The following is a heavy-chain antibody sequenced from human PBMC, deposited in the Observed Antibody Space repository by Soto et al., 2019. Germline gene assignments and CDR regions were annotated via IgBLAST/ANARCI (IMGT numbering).Heavy chain of an antibody. CDR1: GGSISSYY. J-gene: IGHJ6*02. D-gene: IGHD3-16*01. CDR2: IYYSGYT. V-gene: IGHV4-39*01. Sequence: SETLSLTCAVSGGSISSYYWGWIRQHTGKWLYFIGSIYYSGYTYYNPSLKSRVTISVDTSKNLFSLKLSSVTAADTAVYYCARHNGPLYVGYYYDMDVLGQGTTVTVSS. CDR3: ARHNGPLYVGYYYDMDV.